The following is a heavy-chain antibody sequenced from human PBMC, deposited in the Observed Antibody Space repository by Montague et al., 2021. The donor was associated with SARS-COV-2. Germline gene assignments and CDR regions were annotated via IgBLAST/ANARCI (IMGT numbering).Heavy chain of an antibody. V-gene: IGHV3-23*01. CDR1: GFTFSGHA. Sequence: SLRLSCAASGFTFSGHAMSWVRQAPGKGLEWVSTITHDSGTTYYADSVKGRFTISRDNSKNTLYLQMNSLRVEDTAVYYCARACRSSSCTNWGYWGQGTLVTASS. CDR3: ARACRSSSCTNWGY. CDR2: ITHDSGTT. D-gene: IGHD2-2*01. J-gene: IGHJ4*02.